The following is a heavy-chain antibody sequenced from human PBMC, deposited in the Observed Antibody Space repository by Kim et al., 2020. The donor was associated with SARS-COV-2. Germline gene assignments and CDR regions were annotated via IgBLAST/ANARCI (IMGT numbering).Heavy chain of an antibody. J-gene: IGHJ4*01. D-gene: IGHD2-2*03. Sequence: SETLSLTCAVYGGSFSGYYWSWIRQPPGKGLEWIGEINHSGSTNNNPSLKSRVTISVDTSKNQFSLKLSSVTAAATAVYYCARGGGYCSSTSCYAYGYWG. CDR1: GGSFSGYY. V-gene: IGHV4-34*01. CDR3: ARGGGYCSSTSCYAYGY. CDR2: INHSGST.